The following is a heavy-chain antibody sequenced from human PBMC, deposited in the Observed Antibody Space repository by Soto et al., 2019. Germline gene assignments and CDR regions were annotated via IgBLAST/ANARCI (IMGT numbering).Heavy chain of an antibody. CDR1: GFTFSSYS. J-gene: IGHJ5*02. Sequence: GGSLRLSCAASGFTFSSYSMNWVRQAPGKGLEWVSSISSSSSYIYYADSVKGRFTISRDNAKNSLYLQMNSLRAEDTAVYYCARDSLLKTEMNWFDPWGQGTLVTVSS. CDR2: ISSSSSYI. D-gene: IGHD3-16*02. V-gene: IGHV3-21*01. CDR3: ARDSLLKTEMNWFDP.